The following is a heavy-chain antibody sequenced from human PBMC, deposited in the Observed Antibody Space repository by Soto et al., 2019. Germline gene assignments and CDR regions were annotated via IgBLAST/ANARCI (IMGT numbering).Heavy chain of an antibody. J-gene: IGHJ6*03. D-gene: IGHD3-3*01. CDR1: GFTFSSYS. Sequence: GGSLRLSCAASGFTFSSYSMNWVRQAPGKGLEWVSSISSSSSYIYYADSVKGRFTISRDNAKNSLYLQMNSLRAEDTAVYYCARDGIVGVVIMQQSYYYMDVWGKGTTVTVSS. V-gene: IGHV3-21*01. CDR3: ARDGIVGVVIMQQSYYYMDV. CDR2: ISSSSSYI.